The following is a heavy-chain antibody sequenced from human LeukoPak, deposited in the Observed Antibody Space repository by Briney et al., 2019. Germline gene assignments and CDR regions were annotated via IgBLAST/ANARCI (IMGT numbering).Heavy chain of an antibody. J-gene: IGHJ4*02. V-gene: IGHV4-34*01. D-gene: IGHD6-13*01. CDR3: ASGYSSRRFDY. CDR1: GGSLSGYY. CDR2: INHSGST. Sequence: SETLSLTCAVYGGSLSGYYWSWIRQPPGKGLEWIGEINHSGSTNYNPSLKSRVTISVDTSKNQFSLKLSSVTAADTAVYYCASGYSSRRFDYWGQGTLVTVSS.